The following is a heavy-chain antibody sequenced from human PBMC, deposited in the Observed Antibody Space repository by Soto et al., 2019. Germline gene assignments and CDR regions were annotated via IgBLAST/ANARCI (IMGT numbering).Heavy chain of an antibody. CDR3: ASLIGVDTLRDY. CDR2: IDPDGGST. J-gene: IGHJ4*02. V-gene: IGHV1-46*01. Sequence: QVQLVQSGAEVKKPGASVKISCKASGYSFTSYFMHWVRQAPGQGPEWMGIIDPDGGSTSYAQKFQGRVTMTTDTSTSTVYVELSSLRSEDTAVYYCASLIGVDTLRDYWGQGTLVTVS. D-gene: IGHD3-3*01. CDR1: GYSFTSYF.